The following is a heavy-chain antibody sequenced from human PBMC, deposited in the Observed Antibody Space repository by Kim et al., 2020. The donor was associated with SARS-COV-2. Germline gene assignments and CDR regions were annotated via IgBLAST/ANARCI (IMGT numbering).Heavy chain of an antibody. V-gene: IGHV4-4*02. D-gene: IGHD4-17*01. J-gene: IGHJ3*02. CDR3: ARVGDYGPFDI. CDR1: GCSISSNNW. Sequence: SETLSLTCAVSGCSISSNNWWSCVRPPPGKGVEWIGEMSHSGSTNYKPSLKSRVTISIDKSKNQFSLKLSFVTAADTAVYYCARVGDYGPFDIWGQGTMVTVSS. CDR2: MSHSGST.